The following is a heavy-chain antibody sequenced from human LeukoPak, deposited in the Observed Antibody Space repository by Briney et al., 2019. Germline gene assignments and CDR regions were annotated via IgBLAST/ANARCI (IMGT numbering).Heavy chain of an antibody. D-gene: IGHD2-15*01. J-gene: IGHJ4*02. CDR3: ARDGPVVVAATENYYSDY. CDR2: ISSSSSYM. CDR1: GFTFSSYS. V-gene: IGHV3-21*01. Sequence: GGSLRLSCAASGFTFSSYSMNWVRQAPGKGLEWVSSISSSSSYMYYADSVKGRFTISRDNAKNSLYLQMNSLRAEDTAVYYCARDGPVVVAATENYYSDYWGQGTLVTVSS.